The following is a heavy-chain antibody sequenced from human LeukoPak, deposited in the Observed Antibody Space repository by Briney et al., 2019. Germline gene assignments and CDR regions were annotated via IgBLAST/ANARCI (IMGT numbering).Heavy chain of an antibody. CDR1: GFTFSSYT. CDR3: AKVMGRRFLERYLLDY. Sequence: PGGSLRLSCAASGFTFSSYTMRWVRQAPGKGLEGVSSISGRTGDTYYAYSVKGRFTISRDISKNTLYLQMNTLRAEDTAVYYCAKVMGRRFLERYLLDYWGQGTLVTVSS. V-gene: IGHV3-23*01. CDR2: ISGRTGDT. J-gene: IGHJ4*02. D-gene: IGHD3-3*01.